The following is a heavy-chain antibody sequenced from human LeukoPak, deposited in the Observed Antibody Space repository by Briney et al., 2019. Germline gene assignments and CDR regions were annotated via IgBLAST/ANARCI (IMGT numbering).Heavy chain of an antibody. CDR2: INHSGST. CDR3: AVFPGMDV. V-gene: IGHV4-34*01. CDR1: GGSINYYY. Sequence: SETLSLTCTVSGGSINYYYWSWIRQPPGKGLEWIGEINHSGSTNYNPSLKGRVTISVDTSKNQFSLKLSSVTAADTAVYYCAVFPGMDVWGQGTTVTVSS. J-gene: IGHJ6*02.